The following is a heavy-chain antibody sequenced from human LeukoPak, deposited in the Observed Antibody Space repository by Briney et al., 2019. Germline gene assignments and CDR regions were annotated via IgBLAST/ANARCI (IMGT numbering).Heavy chain of an antibody. CDR3: AAHYGDYAAFDY. J-gene: IGHJ4*02. CDR2: ISASGGSI. D-gene: IGHD4-17*01. V-gene: IGHV3-23*01. Sequence: GGSLRLSCAASGFTFSRYAMSWVRQSPGEGLQWVSTISASGGSIYYTDSVEGRFTISRDNSKNTLYMQMYGLRAEDTAVYYCAAHYGDYAAFDYWGKGTQVTASS. CDR1: GFTFSRYA.